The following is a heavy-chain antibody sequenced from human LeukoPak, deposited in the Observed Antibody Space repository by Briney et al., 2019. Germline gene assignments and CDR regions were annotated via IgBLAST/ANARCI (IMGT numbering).Heavy chain of an antibody. V-gene: IGHV1-18*01. J-gene: IGHJ4*02. CDR3: ARDPRDYYDSSGYYLFDY. CDR2: ISAYNGNT. D-gene: IGHD3-22*01. Sequence: GASVKVSCKASGYTFTSYGISWVRRAPGQGLEWMGWISAYNGNTNYAQKLQGRVTMTTDTSTSTAYMELRSLRSDDTAVYYCARDPRDYYDSSGYYLFDYWGQGTLVTVSS. CDR1: GYTFTSYG.